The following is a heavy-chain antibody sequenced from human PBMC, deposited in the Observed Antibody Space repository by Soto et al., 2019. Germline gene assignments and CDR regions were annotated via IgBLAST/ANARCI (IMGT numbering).Heavy chain of an antibody. D-gene: IGHD2-21*02. CDR1: GYTFTSYG. V-gene: IGHV1-18*01. J-gene: IGHJ4*02. Sequence: QVQLVQSGAEVKKPGASVKVSCKASGYTFTSYGISWVRQAPGQGLEWMGWISAYNGNTNYAQKLQGRVTMTTDTSTSTAYMELSSLRSDDTAVYYCARESYCGGDCLDTFDYWGQGTLVTVSS. CDR2: ISAYNGNT. CDR3: ARESYCGGDCLDTFDY.